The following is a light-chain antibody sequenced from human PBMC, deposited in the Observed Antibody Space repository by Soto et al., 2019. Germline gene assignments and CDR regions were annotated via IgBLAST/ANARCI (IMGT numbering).Light chain of an antibody. J-gene: IGLJ1*01. V-gene: IGLV1-44*01. CDR3: ATWDDSRNGV. CDR2: TNN. Sequence: QSALTQPPSASGTPGQRIIISCSGSTSNIESHPVNWFQQVPGAAPKLLIKTNNQRPSGVPDRFSGSKSGASASLAISGLQSEAEATYYCATWDDSRNGVFGSGTKVTVL. CDR1: TSNIESHP.